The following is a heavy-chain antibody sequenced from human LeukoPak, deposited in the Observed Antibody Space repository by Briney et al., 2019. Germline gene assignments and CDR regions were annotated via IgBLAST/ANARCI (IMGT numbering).Heavy chain of an antibody. CDR3: ATSYCSGGSCYPQYFQH. V-gene: IGHV3-66*02. J-gene: IGHJ1*01. CDR1: GFTVSSNY. Sequence: GGSLRLSCAASGFTVSSNYMSWVRQAPGKGLEWVSLLYSGSSTYYADSAKGRFTISRDNSKNTLYLQMNSLRAEDTAVYYCATSYCSGGSCYPQYFQHWGQGTLVTVSS. CDR2: LYSGSST. D-gene: IGHD2-15*01.